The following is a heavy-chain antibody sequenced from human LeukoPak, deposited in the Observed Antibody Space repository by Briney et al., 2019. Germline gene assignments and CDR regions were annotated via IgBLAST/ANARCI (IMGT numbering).Heavy chain of an antibody. CDR2: IWYDGSNK. CDR1: GFTFSSYG. D-gene: IGHD4-17*01. J-gene: IGHJ3*02. CDR3: AREDYGDNDAFDI. V-gene: IGHV3-33*01. Sequence: PGGSLRLSCAASGFTFSSYGMHWVRQAPGKGLEWVAVIWYDGSNKYYADSVKGRFTISRDNSKNTLYLQMNSLRAEDTAVYYCAREDYGDNDAFDIWGQGTMVTVSS.